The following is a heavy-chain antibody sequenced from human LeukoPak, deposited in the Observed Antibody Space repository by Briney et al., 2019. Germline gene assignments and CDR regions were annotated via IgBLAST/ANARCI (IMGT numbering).Heavy chain of an antibody. Sequence: SETLSLTRTVSGGPISSSSYYWGWIRQPPGKGLEWIGSIYYSGSTYYNPSLKSRVTISVDTSKNQFSLKLSSVTAADTAVYYCASLEAGVYNWFDPWGQGTLVTVSS. CDR2: IYYSGST. CDR1: GGPISSSSYY. J-gene: IGHJ5*02. CDR3: ASLEAGVYNWFDP. D-gene: IGHD3-10*01. V-gene: IGHV4-39*07.